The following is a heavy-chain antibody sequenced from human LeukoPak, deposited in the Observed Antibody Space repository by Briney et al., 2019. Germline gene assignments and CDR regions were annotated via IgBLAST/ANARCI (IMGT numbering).Heavy chain of an antibody. J-gene: IGHJ4*02. CDR3: ARGQHQLVYIDN. CDR1: GFTFSDYY. V-gene: IGHV3-11*01. Sequence: GGSLRLSCAAAGFTFSDYYMTWVRQAPGKGLEWVSYISGGGGTIYYADSVKGRFTISREGAKNSLYLQMNSLRAEDTAVYYCARGQHQLVYIDNWGQGTLVTVSS. D-gene: IGHD6-13*01. CDR2: ISGGGGTI.